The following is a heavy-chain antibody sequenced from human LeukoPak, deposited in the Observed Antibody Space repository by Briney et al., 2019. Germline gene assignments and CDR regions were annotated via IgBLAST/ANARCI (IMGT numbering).Heavy chain of an antibody. CDR3: ARDFRNKGMDV. Sequence: GGSLRLSCVVSGFTFSSYAMSWVRQAPGKGLEWVSAITRSGGSTYYADSVKGRFTISRDNSKNTLYLQMNTLRAEDTAVYYCARDFRNKGMDVWGQGTTVTVSS. D-gene: IGHD2/OR15-2a*01. CDR1: GFTFSSYA. V-gene: IGHV3-23*01. J-gene: IGHJ6*02. CDR2: ITRSGGST.